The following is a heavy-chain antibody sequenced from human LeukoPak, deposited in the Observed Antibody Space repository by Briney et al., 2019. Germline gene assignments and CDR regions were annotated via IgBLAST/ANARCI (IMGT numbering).Heavy chain of an antibody. J-gene: IGHJ6*02. D-gene: IGHD3-22*01. CDR3: ARTLVVVMYYGMDV. CDR1: GFTFSSYA. V-gene: IGHV3-30-3*01. CDR2: ISYDGSNK. Sequence: GGSLRLSCAASGFTFSSYAMHWVRQAPGKGLEWVAVISYDGSNKYYADSVKGRFTTSRDNSKNTLYLQMNSLRAEDTAVYYCARTLVVVMYYGMDVWGQGTTVTVSS.